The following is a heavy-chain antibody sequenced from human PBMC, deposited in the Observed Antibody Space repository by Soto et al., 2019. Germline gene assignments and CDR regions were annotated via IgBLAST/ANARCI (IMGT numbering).Heavy chain of an antibody. D-gene: IGHD5-18*01. CDR1: GFPLSTRGVG. CDR3: AHYAATWTQRGFDY. Sequence: QITLKESGPTLVKPTQTLTLTCTFSGFPLSTRGVGVGWIRQPPGKALEWLALIYWDDDKRYSPSLKSRLTTTKDPTKSQVVLTMTNMDPLDTATYYCAHYAATWTQRGFDYWGQGTLVTVSS. V-gene: IGHV2-5*02. J-gene: IGHJ4*02. CDR2: IYWDDDK.